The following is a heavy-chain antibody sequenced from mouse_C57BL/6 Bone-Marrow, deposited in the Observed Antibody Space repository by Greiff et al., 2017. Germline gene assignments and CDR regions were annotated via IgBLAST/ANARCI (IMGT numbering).Heavy chain of an antibody. V-gene: IGHV5-4*01. CDR1: GFTFSSYA. Sequence: EVQVEESGGGLVKPGASLKLSCAASGFTFSSYAMSWVRQTPGKRLEWVGTISDGGSCTYYTDNVKGRFTITGDNAKNNPYLQLSRLKSEDTAMYCCARGGAWFAYWGRGTLVTVSA. CDR2: ISDGGSCT. J-gene: IGHJ3*01. CDR3: ARGGAWFAY.